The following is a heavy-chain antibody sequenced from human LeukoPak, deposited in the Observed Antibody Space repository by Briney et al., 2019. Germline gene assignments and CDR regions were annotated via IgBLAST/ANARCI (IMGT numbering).Heavy chain of an antibody. CDR3: ARGYRQYSVDY. J-gene: IGHJ4*02. D-gene: IGHD2/OR15-2a*01. Sequence: GASVKVSCKASGYTFTSYYMHWVRQAPGQGLEWMGIINPSGGSTSYAQKFQGRVTMTRDMSTSTVYMELSSLRSEDRAVYYGARGYRQYSVDYWGQGTLVTVSS. V-gene: IGHV1-46*01. CDR2: INPSGGST. CDR1: GYTFTSYY.